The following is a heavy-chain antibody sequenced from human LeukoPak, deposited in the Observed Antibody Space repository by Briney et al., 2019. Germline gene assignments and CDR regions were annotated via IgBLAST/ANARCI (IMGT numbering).Heavy chain of an antibody. CDR3: AKRGGFEWLLPLGLDY. CDR2: ICGRGDST. CDR1: GFTFSSYA. Sequence: PGGSLRLSCAASGFTFSSYAMSWVRQAPGKGLEWVSGICGRGDSTYYADSVKGRFTISRDNSKNTLYLQMNSLRAEDTAVYYCAKRGGFEWLLPLGLDYWGQGTLVTVSS. J-gene: IGHJ4*02. V-gene: IGHV3-23*01. D-gene: IGHD3-3*01.